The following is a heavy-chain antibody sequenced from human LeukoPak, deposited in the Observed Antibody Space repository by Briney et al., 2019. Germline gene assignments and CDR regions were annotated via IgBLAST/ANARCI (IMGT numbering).Heavy chain of an antibody. D-gene: IGHD1-26*01. CDR1: GGSISRYY. V-gene: IGHV4-4*07. J-gene: IGHJ6*03. CDR3: ARGGNYDPAHYHHYTYMDV. CDR2: IYTDGRT. Sequence: PSETLSLTCAVSGGSISRYYWTWIRQPAGKGLEWVGRIYTDGRTWFNPSLKCRLTMSIDTSRNQFSLRLRSVTAADTAVYCCARGGNYDPAHYHHYTYMDVWGKGTTVTVSS.